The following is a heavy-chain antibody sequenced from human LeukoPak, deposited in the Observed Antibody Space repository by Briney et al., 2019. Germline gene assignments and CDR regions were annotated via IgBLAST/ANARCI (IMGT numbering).Heavy chain of an antibody. CDR2: IYYSGST. CDR1: GGSISSGDYY. V-gene: IGHV4-30-4*08. J-gene: IGHJ6*03. CDR3: ASHPTLTGTPGPIGYYYMDV. D-gene: IGHD1-20*01. Sequence: SQTLSLTCTVSGGSISSGDYYWSWIRQPPGKGLEWIGYIYYSGSTNYNPSLKSRVTISVDTSKNQFSLKLSSVTAADTAVYYCASHPTLTGTPGPIGYYYMDVWGKGTTVTVSS.